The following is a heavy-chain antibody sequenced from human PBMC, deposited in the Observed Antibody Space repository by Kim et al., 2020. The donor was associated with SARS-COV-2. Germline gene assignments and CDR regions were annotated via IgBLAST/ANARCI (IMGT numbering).Heavy chain of an antibody. Sequence: ASVKVSCKASGYTFTDYYMHWVRRAPGQGLEWMGRISPNSGGTSYAQKFPGRVTLTRDTSINTAYMELSRLTSDDTAVYYCASVGGAAAGTGLNYWGQGTLVTVSS. V-gene: IGHV1-2*06. CDR2: ISPNSGGT. CDR3: ASVGGAAAGTGLNY. CDR1: GYTFTDYY. D-gene: IGHD6-13*01. J-gene: IGHJ4*02.